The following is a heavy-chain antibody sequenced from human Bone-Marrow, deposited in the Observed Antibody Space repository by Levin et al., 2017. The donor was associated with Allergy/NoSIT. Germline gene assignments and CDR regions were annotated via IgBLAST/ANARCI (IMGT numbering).Heavy chain of an antibody. CDR2: TYYSGNT. J-gene: IGHJ4*02. CDR1: GGSISGGGYY. V-gene: IGHV4-31*03. D-gene: IGHD5-12*01. CDR3: ARFNGYDFDY. Sequence: SETLSLTCTVSGGSISGGGYYWSWIRQHPGKGLEWIGYTYYSGNTYYNSSLKSRVIISVVTSKNQLSLKLTSVTVADTAVYYCARFNGYDFDYWGQGTLVTVSS.